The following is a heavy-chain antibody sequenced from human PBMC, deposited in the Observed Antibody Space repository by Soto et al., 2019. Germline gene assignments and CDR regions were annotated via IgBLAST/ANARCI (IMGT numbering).Heavy chain of an antibody. V-gene: IGHV3-48*02. CDR3: ARRITMVRGPYYYYAMDV. Sequence: CAASGFTFSSHTMNWVRQAPGKGLEWISYITSTSSTKNYADSVKGRFTISRDNANNSLYLQMNSLRDEDTAVYYCARRITMVRGPYYYYAMDVWGQGTTVTVSS. D-gene: IGHD3-10*01. CDR1: GFTFSSHT. J-gene: IGHJ6*02. CDR2: ITSTSSTK.